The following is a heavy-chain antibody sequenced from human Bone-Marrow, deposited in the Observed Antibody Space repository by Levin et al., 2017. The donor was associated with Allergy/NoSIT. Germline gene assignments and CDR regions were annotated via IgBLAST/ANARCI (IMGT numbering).Heavy chain of an antibody. CDR1: GFTISTNY. CDR2: IHSGGRK. CDR3: ARDDVVATNH. Sequence: GGSLRLSCAASGFTISTNYMSWVRQVPGKGLEWVSIIHSGGRKNYADSVKGRFTISRDNYNNTLYLQMNSLRGEDTAIYYCARDDVVATNHWGQETLVIVSS. V-gene: IGHV3-66*01. J-gene: IGHJ4*02. D-gene: IGHD5-12*01.